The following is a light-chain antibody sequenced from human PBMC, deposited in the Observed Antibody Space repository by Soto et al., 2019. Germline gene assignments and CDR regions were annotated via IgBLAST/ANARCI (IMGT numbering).Light chain of an antibody. CDR2: GAS. Sequence: EIVMTQSPATLSVSPGERASLSCRASQSVGSNLAWYQQTAGQAPRLLIYGASTRATGIPARFSGSGSGTEFTLTISSLQSEDFAVSCQQYTNWPYTFGQGTKLEIK. J-gene: IGKJ2*01. CDR1: QSVGSN. V-gene: IGKV3-15*01. CDR3: QQYTNWPYT.